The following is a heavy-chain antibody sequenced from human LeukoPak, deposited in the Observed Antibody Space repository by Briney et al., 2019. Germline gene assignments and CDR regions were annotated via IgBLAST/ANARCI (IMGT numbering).Heavy chain of an antibody. D-gene: IGHD6-19*01. V-gene: IGHV3-48*04. Sequence: GGSLRLSCAASGFTFSSYSMNWVRQAPGKGLEWVSYISSSSSTIYYADSVKGRFTISRDNAKNSLYLQMNSLRAEDTAVYYCARDQWLVGIDYWGQGTLVTVSS. J-gene: IGHJ4*02. CDR2: ISSSSSTI. CDR3: ARDQWLVGIDY. CDR1: GFTFSSYS.